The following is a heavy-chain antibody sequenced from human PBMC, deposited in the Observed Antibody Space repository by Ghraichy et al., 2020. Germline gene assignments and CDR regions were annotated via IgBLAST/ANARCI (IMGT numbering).Heavy chain of an antibody. J-gene: IGHJ4*02. Sequence: GGSLRLSCAASGFTFSIYNMHWVRQAPDKGLEWVSVISYDGSNKYYADSVKGRFTISRDNSKSTLDLQMNSLRAEDTAVYYCARYHDSSGYYFGTGFDYWGQGTLVTVSS. CDR2: ISYDGSNK. CDR1: GFTFSIYN. CDR3: ARYHDSSGYYFGTGFDY. D-gene: IGHD3-22*01. V-gene: IGHV3-30-3*01.